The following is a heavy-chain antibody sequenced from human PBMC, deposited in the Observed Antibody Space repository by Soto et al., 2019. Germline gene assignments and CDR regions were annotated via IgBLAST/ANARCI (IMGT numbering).Heavy chain of an antibody. CDR2: IRSKAYGGTT. Sequence: PGGSLRLSCTASGFTFGDYAMSWVRQAPGKGLEWVGFIRSKAYGGTTEYAASVKGRFTISRDDSKSIAYLQMNSLKTEDTAVYYCTREAAYYYDSSGSHYSAGMDVWGQGTTVTVSS. CDR3: TREAAYYYDSSGSHYSAGMDV. D-gene: IGHD3-22*01. V-gene: IGHV3-49*04. CDR1: GFTFGDYA. J-gene: IGHJ6*02.